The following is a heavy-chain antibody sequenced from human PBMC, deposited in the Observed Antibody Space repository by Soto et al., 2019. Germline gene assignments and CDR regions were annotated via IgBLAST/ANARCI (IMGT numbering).Heavy chain of an antibody. CDR2: IKLDGSEK. V-gene: IGHV3-7*01. D-gene: IGHD6-25*01. CDR1: GFTFSTYW. J-gene: IGHJ4*02. Sequence: EVQLVESGGGLVQPGGSLRLSCAASGFTFSTYWMTWVRQAPGKGLEWVASIKLDGSEKQYVDSVKGRFTISRDNAKESLYLQMNSLRGEDSDLYYCARGTTAADWGQGTRVTVSS. CDR3: ARGTTAAD.